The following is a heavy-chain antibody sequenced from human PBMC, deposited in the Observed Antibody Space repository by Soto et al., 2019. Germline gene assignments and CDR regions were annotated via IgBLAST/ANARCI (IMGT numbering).Heavy chain of an antibody. CDR2: IGTAGDT. Sequence: GGSPRLSCAASGFTFSSYDMHWVRQATGKGLEWVSAIGTAGDTYYPGSVKGRFTISRENAKNSLYLQMNSLRAGDTAVYYCARGGSSSWFYYYSYMDVWGKGTTVTVSS. J-gene: IGHJ6*03. CDR3: ARGGSSSWFYYYSYMDV. D-gene: IGHD6-13*01. CDR1: GFTFSSYD. V-gene: IGHV3-13*01.